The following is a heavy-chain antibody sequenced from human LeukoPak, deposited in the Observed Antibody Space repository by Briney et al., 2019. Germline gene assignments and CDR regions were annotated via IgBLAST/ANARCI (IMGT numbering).Heavy chain of an antibody. Sequence: GESLKISCKGFGYSFSSFWIAWVRQMPGKGLEWMGIIFPADSDSRYSPSFQGQVTMSADKSISTAYLQWSSPRASDTAIYYCATLRSYSDAFDIWGQGTMVTVSS. CDR2: IFPADSDS. CDR1: GYSFSSFW. V-gene: IGHV5-51*01. D-gene: IGHD2-21*01. J-gene: IGHJ3*02. CDR3: ATLRSYSDAFDI.